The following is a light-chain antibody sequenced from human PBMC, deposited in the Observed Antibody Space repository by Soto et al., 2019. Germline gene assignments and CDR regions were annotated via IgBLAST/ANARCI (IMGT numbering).Light chain of an antibody. CDR1: SSNIGAGHD. CDR3: QSYDSSLSIYV. CDR2: GNS. Sequence: QSVLTQPPSVSGAPGQRVTISCTGSSSNIGAGHDVHWYQQLPGTAPKLLIYGNSNRPSGVPDRFSGSKSGTSASLAITGLQAEDEADYYCQSYDSSLSIYVFGTGTKVTVL. V-gene: IGLV1-40*01. J-gene: IGLJ1*01.